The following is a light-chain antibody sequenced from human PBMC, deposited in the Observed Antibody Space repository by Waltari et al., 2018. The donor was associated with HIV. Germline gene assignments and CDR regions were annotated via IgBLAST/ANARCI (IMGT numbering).Light chain of an antibody. Sequence: QSALTQPASVSGSPGQSITIPCTGTSSDVGGYNYVSWYQPTPGKAPKLLIFEVSNRPSGVSDRFSGSKSVNTASLTISGLQAEDEADYYCSSYTTRSTPDPKWVFGGGTKLTVL. CDR2: EVS. J-gene: IGLJ3*02. CDR1: SSDVGGYNY. CDR3: SSYTTRSTPDPKWV. V-gene: IGLV2-14*01.